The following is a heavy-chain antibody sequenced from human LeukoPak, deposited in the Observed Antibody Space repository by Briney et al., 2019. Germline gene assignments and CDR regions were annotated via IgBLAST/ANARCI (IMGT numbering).Heavy chain of an antibody. CDR1: GGSFSGYY. CDR2: INHSGST. CDR3: ARGHFTGSGYYLFDY. J-gene: IGHJ4*02. Sequence: SETLSLTCAVYGGSFSGYYWSWIRQPPGKGLEWIGEINHSGSTSYNPSLKSRVTISVDTSKNQFSLKLSSVTAADTAVYYCARGHFTGSGYYLFDYWGQGTLVTVSS. D-gene: IGHD3-22*01. V-gene: IGHV4-34*01.